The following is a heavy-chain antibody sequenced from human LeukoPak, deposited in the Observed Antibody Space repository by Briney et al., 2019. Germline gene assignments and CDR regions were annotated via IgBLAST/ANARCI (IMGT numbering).Heavy chain of an antibody. J-gene: IGHJ4*02. CDR1: GFTFSSYA. D-gene: IGHD1-1*01. V-gene: IGHV3-23*01. CDR2: ISGSGGST. Sequence: PGGSLRLSCAASGFTFSSYAMSWVRQAPGKGLEWVSAISGSGGSTYYADSVKGRFTISRDNSKNTLHLQMNSLRVEDTAVYYCARWRGRQSEFDYWGQGTLVTVSS. CDR3: ARWRGRQSEFDY.